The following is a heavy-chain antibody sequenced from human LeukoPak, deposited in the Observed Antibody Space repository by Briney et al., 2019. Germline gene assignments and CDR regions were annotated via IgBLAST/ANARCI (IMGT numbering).Heavy chain of an antibody. CDR3: ARDYSTVTTFFDY. Sequence: GGSLRLSCAASGFTFRSYNMNWVRQAPGKGLEWVSYITGGSTTIYYADSVKGRFTISRDNAKNSLYLQMNSWRAEDTAVYYWARDYSTVTTFFDYWGQGTLVTVSS. J-gene: IGHJ4*02. V-gene: IGHV3-48*01. CDR1: GFTFRSYN. CDR2: ITGGSTTI. D-gene: IGHD4-17*01.